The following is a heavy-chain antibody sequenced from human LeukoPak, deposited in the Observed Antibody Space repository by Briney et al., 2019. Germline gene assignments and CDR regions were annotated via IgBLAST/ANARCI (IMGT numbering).Heavy chain of an antibody. Sequence: GASVKASCKASGYTFTSYGISWVRQAPGQGLEWMGWISAYNGNTNYAQKLQGRVTMTTDTSTSTAYMELRSLRSDDTAVYYCARDRGEWFGESQGLDYWGQGTLVTVSS. V-gene: IGHV1-18*01. CDR1: GYTFTSYG. J-gene: IGHJ4*02. CDR2: ISAYNGNT. D-gene: IGHD3-10*01. CDR3: ARDRGEWFGESQGLDY.